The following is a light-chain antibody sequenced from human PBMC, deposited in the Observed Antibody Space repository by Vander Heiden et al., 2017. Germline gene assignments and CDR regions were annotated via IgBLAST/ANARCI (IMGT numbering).Light chain of an antibody. Sequence: DIQMTQSPSTLSASVGDRVTITCRASQSISSWLAWYQQKPGKAPKLLIYKASSLERGVPSRFSGRGSGTEFTLTISSLQHDDFANYYCQQYNSYSTFGQGTKVEIK. CDR1: QSISSW. V-gene: IGKV1-5*03. J-gene: IGKJ1*01. CDR2: KAS. CDR3: QQYNSYST.